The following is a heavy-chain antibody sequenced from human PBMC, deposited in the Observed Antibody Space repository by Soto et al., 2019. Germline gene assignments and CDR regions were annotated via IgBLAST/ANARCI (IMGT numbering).Heavy chain of an antibody. CDR1: GYTLTGYF. J-gene: IGHJ4*02. V-gene: IGHV1-2*02. CDR3: ARDAHF. D-gene: IGHD3-3*02. CDR2: INPNRGDT. Sequence: ASVEVSCKDSGYTLTGYFLHWVRQAPGQGLEWMGWINPNRGDTSYAQKFQGRVAMTRNMSTSTVYLELSSLKSDDTAVFYCARDAHFWGQGSLVTGSS.